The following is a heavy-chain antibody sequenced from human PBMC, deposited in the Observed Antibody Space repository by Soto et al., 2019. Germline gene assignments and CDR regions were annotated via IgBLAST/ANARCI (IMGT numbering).Heavy chain of an antibody. CDR3: ASATNTNAFDI. CDR1: GFTFSSYG. CDR2: IWYDGSNK. Sequence: QVQLVESGGGVVQPGRSLRLSCAASGFTFSSYGMHWVRQAPGKGLEWVAVIWYDGSNKYYADSVKGRFTISRDNSKNTLYLQMNSLRAEDTAVYYCASATNTNAFDIWGQGTMVTVSS. D-gene: IGHD3-3*01. J-gene: IGHJ3*02. V-gene: IGHV3-33*01.